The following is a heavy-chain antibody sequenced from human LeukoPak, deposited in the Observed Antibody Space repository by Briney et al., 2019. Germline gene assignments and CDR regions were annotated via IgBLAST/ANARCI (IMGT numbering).Heavy chain of an antibody. CDR2: IYTSGST. V-gene: IGHV3-53*01. Sequence: GGSLRLSCAASGFTVSSNYISWVRQAPGKGLEWVSLIYTSGSTYYADSVKGRFTISRDNSKNTLYLQMNSLRAEDTAVYYCARERVTGTTNYYYMDVWGKGTTVTVSS. J-gene: IGHJ6*03. D-gene: IGHD1-7*01. CDR3: ARERVTGTTNYYYMDV. CDR1: GFTVSSNY.